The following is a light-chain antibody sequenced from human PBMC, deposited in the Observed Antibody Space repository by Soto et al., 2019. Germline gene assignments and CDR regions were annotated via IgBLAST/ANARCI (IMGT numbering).Light chain of an antibody. V-gene: IGKV3-15*01. J-gene: IGKJ2*01. CDR3: QQGHNWPLT. Sequence: EIVMTQSPATLSLSPGERAALSCRASQSINSELAWYQQKPGQPPRLLIYGASTRATGVPARFTGSESGSDFTLTISGLQSDDFAVYYCQQGHNWPLTFGLWTRLEI. CDR1: QSINSE. CDR2: GAS.